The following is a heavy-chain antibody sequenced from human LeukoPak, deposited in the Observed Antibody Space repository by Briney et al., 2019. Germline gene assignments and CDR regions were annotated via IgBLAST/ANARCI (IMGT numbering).Heavy chain of an antibody. CDR2: IYTSGST. V-gene: IGHV4-4*07. Sequence: SEALSLTCTVSGGSFSNYYWSWIRQPAGKGLEWIGRIYTSGSTNYNPSVKSRVTMSVDASNNQFSLKLTSVTAADTAVYYCSRQPPQYYGMDVWGQGTTVTVSS. D-gene: IGHD1-14*01. CDR3: SRQPPQYYGMDV. CDR1: GGSFSNYY. J-gene: IGHJ6*02.